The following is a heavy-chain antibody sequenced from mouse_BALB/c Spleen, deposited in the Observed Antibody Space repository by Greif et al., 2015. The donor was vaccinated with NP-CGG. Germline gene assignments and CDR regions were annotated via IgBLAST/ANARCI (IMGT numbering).Heavy chain of an antibody. V-gene: IGHV4-1*02. D-gene: IGHD1-2*01. J-gene: IGHJ3*01. Sequence: EVKLVESGGGLVQPGGSLKLSCAASGFDFSRYWMSWVRQAPGKGLEWIGETNPDSSTINYTPSLKDKFIISRDNAKNTLYLQMSKVRSEDTALYYCARLHYYGSFAYWGRGTLVTVSA. CDR2: TNPDSSTI. CDR1: GFDFSRYW. CDR3: ARLHYYGSFAY.